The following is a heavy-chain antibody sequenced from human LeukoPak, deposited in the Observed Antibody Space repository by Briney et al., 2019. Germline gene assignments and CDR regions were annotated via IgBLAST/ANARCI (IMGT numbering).Heavy chain of an antibody. CDR2: IILIFGTA. D-gene: IGHD3-22*01. Sequence: SVKVSCKASGGTFSSYAISWVRQAPGQGLEWMGGIILIFGTANYAQKFQGRVTITADESTSTAYMELSSLRSEDTAVYYCARVGTFDSSGYYPSYWYFDLWGRGTLVTVSS. J-gene: IGHJ2*01. CDR3: ARVGTFDSSGYYPSYWYFDL. CDR1: GGTFSSYA. V-gene: IGHV1-69*13.